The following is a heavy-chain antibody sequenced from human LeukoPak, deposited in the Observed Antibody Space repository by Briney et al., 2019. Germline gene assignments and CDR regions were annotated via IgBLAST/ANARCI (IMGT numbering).Heavy chain of an antibody. CDR2: NNPSGGST. CDR3: AITGYSSGWYYYYGMDV. J-gene: IGHJ6*02. V-gene: IGHV1-46*01. D-gene: IGHD6-19*01. CDR1: GYTFTSYY. Sequence: ASVKVSCKASGYTFTSYYMHWVRQAPGQGLEWMGINNPSGGSTSYAQKFQGRVTMTRDTSTSTVYMELSSLTSEDTAVYYCAITGYSSGWYYYYGMDVWGQGTTVTVSS.